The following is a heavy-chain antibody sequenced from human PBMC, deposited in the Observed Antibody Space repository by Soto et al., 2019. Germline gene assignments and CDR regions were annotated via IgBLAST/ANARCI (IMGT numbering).Heavy chain of an antibody. Sequence: GGSLRLSCAASGFTFSSYGMHWVRQAPGKGLEWVAVISYDGSNKYYADSVKGRFTISRDNSKNTLYLQMNSLRAEDTDVYYCASDHYGMDVWGQGTTVTVSS. V-gene: IGHV3-30*03. CDR1: GFTFSSYG. CDR2: ISYDGSNK. CDR3: ASDHYGMDV. J-gene: IGHJ6*02.